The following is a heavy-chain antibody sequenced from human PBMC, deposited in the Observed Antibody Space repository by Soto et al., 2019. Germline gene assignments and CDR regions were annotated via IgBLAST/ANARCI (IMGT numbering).Heavy chain of an antibody. D-gene: IGHD3-3*02. Sequence: GASVKVSCKAAGYTFSTYTMNWVRQAPGQSLEWMGWINAGSGDTKYSQNFQGRVSITRATSASTVYMELTGLKSEDTAVYYCARDTETLGPRANDALDIWGQGTMVTVSS. CDR3: ARDTETLGPRANDALDI. V-gene: IGHV1-3*01. CDR2: INAGSGDT. J-gene: IGHJ3*02. CDR1: GYTFSTYT.